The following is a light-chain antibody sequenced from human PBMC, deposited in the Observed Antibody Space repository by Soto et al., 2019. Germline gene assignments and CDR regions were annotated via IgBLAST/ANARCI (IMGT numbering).Light chain of an antibody. V-gene: IGKV1-5*01. J-gene: IGKJ1*01. CDR2: DAS. CDR1: QSISSW. CDR3: QQYNSYSQT. Sequence: DIQMTRSPSTLSASVGDRVTITCRASQSISSWLAWYQQKPGKAPKLLIYDASSLESGVPSRFSGSGSGTEFTLTISSLQTDDFATYYCQQYNSYSQTFGQGTKVDIK.